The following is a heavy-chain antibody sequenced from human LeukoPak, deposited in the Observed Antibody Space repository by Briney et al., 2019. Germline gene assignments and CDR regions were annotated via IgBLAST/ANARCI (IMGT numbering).Heavy chain of an antibody. CDR3: ARSAPPDNWNDLRYYYPMDV. CDR1: GYKFTDYW. Sequence: GESLKISCKGSGYKFTDYWIGWVRQMPGKGLEWMGIIYPGDSDTTYSPSFQGQVTISAEEPNNTAYLQWSSLKASDTAIYYCARSAPPDNWNDLRYYYPMDVWGQGTTVTVSS. D-gene: IGHD1-1*01. J-gene: IGHJ6*02. CDR2: IYPGDSDT. V-gene: IGHV5-51*04.